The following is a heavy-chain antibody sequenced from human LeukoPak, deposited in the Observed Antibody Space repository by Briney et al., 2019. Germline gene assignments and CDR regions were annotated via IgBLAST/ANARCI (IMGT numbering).Heavy chain of an antibody. Sequence: GGSLRLSCAASGFSVSLNYMNWVRQAPGRGLEWVSILYSGSDTYYADSVKGRFTISRDNSKNMLFLHMNNLRADDTAVYYCARVGDHFHWYLDLWGRGTLVTVSS. CDR1: GFSVSLNY. V-gene: IGHV3-53*01. D-gene: IGHD3-10*01. CDR3: ARVGDHFHWYLDL. CDR2: LYSGSDT. J-gene: IGHJ2*01.